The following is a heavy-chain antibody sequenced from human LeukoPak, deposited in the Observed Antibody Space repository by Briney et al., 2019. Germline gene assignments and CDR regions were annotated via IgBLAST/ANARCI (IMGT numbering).Heavy chain of an antibody. D-gene: IGHD1-26*01. J-gene: IGHJ4*02. CDR3: ARADSGGYYTGLFDY. CDR1: GFTFSSYA. CDR2: ISGSGGST. V-gene: IGHV3-23*01. Sequence: AGGSLRLSCAASGFTFSSYAMSWVRQAPGKGLEWVSAISGSGGSTYYADSVKGRFTISRDNSKNTLYLQMNSLRAEDTAVYYCARADSGGYYTGLFDYWGQGTLVTVSS.